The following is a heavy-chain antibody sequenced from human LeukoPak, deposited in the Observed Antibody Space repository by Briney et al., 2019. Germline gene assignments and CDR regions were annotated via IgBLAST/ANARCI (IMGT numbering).Heavy chain of an antibody. CDR1: GGSISSYY. J-gene: IGHJ6*03. D-gene: IGHD3-10*01. CDR3: ARDTYYYGSGSYYTPYYMDV. CDR2: IYYSGST. Sequence: PSETLSLTCTVSGGSISSYYWSWIRQPPGKGLEWIGYIYYSGSTKYNPSLKSRVTMSVDTSKNQFSLKLSSVTAADTAVYYCARDTYYYGSGSYYTPYYMDVWGKGTTVTISS. V-gene: IGHV4-59*12.